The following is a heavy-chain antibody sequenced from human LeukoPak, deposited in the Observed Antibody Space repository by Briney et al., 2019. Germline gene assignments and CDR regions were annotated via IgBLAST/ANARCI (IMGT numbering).Heavy chain of an antibody. Sequence: PGGSLRLSCTASGFTFGDYAMSWVRQAPGKGLEWVSAISGSGGSTYYADSVKGRFTISRDNSKNTLYLQMNSLRAEDTAVYYCATPLRFLEWLFPLDYWGQGTLVTVSS. CDR3: ATPLRFLEWLFPLDY. J-gene: IGHJ4*02. D-gene: IGHD3-3*01. CDR2: ISGSGGST. CDR1: GFTFGDYA. V-gene: IGHV3-23*01.